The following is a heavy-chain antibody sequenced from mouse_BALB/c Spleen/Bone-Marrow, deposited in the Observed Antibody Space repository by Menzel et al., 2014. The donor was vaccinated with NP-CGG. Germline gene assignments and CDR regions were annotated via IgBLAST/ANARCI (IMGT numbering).Heavy chain of an antibody. D-gene: IGHD1-1*01. CDR3: AFYYYGSSLFAY. CDR2: IDPANGNT. V-gene: IGHV14-3*02. Sequence: EVQGVESGAELVKPGASVKLSCTASGFNIKDTYMHWVKQRPEQGLEWIGRIDPANGNTKYDPKFQGKATITADTSSYTAYLQLSSLTSEDTAVYYCAFYYYGSSLFAYWGQGTLVTVSA. J-gene: IGHJ3*01. CDR1: GFNIKDTY.